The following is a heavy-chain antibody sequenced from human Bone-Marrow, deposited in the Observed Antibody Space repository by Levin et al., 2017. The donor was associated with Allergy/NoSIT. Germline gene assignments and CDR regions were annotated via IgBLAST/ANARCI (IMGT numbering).Heavy chain of an antibody. CDR1: GGSIRSYY. CDR3: ARVSTYYYGSGSYYNALDY. D-gene: IGHD3-10*01. J-gene: IGHJ4*02. Sequence: SQTLSLTCTVSGGSIRSYYWSWIRQPPGKGLEWIGYIYYSGSTNYNPSLKSRVTISVDTSKNQFSLKLSSVTAADTAVYYCARVSTYYYGSGSYYNALDYWGQGTLVTVSS. CDR2: IYYSGST. V-gene: IGHV4-59*01.